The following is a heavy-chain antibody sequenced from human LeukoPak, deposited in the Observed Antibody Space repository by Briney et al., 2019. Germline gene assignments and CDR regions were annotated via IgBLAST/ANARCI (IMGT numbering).Heavy chain of an antibody. CDR2: IKQDGSEK. J-gene: IGHJ4*02. V-gene: IGHV3-7*03. CDR3: ASGLELDY. CDR1: GFTFSSYW. Sequence: PGGSLRLSCAASGFTFSSYWMRWVRQAPGKGLEWVANIKQDGSEKNYVDSVKGRFTISRDNAKNSLYLQMNSQRAEDTAVYYCASGLELDYWGQGTLVTVSS.